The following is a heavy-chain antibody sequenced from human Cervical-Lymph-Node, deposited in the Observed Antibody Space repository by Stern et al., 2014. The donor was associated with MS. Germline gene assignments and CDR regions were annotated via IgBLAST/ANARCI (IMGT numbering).Heavy chain of an antibody. J-gene: IGHJ4*02. CDR2: IYWDDDK. Sequence: QVTLRESGPTLVKPTQTLTLTCTFSGFSLSTSGVGVGWIRPPPGKALEWLALIYWDDDKRYSPSLKSRLTITKDTSKNQVVLTMTNMDPVDAATYYCAHGLEIRLWAAYWGQGTLVTVSS. V-gene: IGHV2-5*02. CDR3: AHGLEIRLWAAY. D-gene: IGHD5-18*01. CDR1: GFSLSTSGVG.